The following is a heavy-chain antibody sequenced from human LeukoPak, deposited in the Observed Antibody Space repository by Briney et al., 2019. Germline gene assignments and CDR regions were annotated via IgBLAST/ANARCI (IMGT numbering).Heavy chain of an antibody. D-gene: IGHD3-3*02. CDR1: GFKFNIFA. J-gene: IGHJ5*02. Sequence: GGSLRLSCAASGFKFNIFAMRWVRQAPGKGLEWVSSISGYGDTTYYADSVKGRFTLSRDNSKGTLDLQMFSLRAEDTAVYYVARDRGPFVAIDNNWSDPWGQGTLVTVSS. CDR3: ARDRGPFVAIDNNWSDP. CDR2: ISGYGDTT. V-gene: IGHV3-23*01.